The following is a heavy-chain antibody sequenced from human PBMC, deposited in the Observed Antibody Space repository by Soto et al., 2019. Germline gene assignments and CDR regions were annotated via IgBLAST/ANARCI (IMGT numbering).Heavy chain of an antibody. Sequence: ASETLSLTCTVSGGSISSGDYYWSWIRQPPGKGLEWIGYIYYSGSTYYNPSLKSRVTISVDTSKNQFSLKLSSVTAADTAVYYCARGFENVVVPAARENWFDPWGQGTLVTVSS. CDR3: ARGFENVVVPAARENWFDP. CDR2: IYYSGST. D-gene: IGHD2-2*01. J-gene: IGHJ5*02. V-gene: IGHV4-30-4*01. CDR1: GGSISSGDYY.